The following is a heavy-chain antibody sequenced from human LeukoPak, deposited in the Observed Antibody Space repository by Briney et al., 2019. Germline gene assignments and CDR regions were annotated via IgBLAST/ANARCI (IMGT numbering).Heavy chain of an antibody. J-gene: IGHJ3*02. V-gene: IGHV1-18*01. D-gene: IGHD1-7*01. CDR1: GYTFTNYG. CDR2: ISVFYGHT. CDR3: VRGPGWELPSDGAFDI. Sequence: GASVTVSCKASGYTFTNYGISWVRQAPGQGLEWMGWISVFYGHTNYSQNFLGRLTMTTHTSTSTAYLELRSLRSDDTAVYYCVRGPGWELPSDGAFDIWGQGTMVTVSS.